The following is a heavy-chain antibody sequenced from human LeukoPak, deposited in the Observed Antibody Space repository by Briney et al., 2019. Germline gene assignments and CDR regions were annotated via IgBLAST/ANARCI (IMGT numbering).Heavy chain of an antibody. J-gene: IGHJ4*02. CDR3: ARVGWLELQDDY. V-gene: IGHV4-61*02. CDR1: GGSISSGSYY. CDR2: IYTSGST. Sequence: PSETLSLTCTVSGGSISSGSYYWSWIRQPAGKGLEWIGRIYTSGSTNYNPSLKSRVTISVDTSKNQFSLKLSSVTAADTAVYYCARVGWLELQDDYWGQGTLVTVSS. D-gene: IGHD5-24*01.